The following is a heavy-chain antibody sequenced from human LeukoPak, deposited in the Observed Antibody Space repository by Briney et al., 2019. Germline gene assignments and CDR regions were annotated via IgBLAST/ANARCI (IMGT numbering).Heavy chain of an antibody. D-gene: IGHD5-24*01. J-gene: IGHJ3*02. V-gene: IGHV3-33*01. CDR3: ARAAGGGSDAFDI. CDR1: GFIFSSYG. CDR2: IWYDGGNK. Sequence: PGRSLRLSCAASGFIFSSYGMHWVRQAPGKGLEWVASIWYDGGNKYYADSVKGRFTISRDNSKNTLYLQMSSLRAEDTAVYYCARAAGGGSDAFDIWGHGTMVTVSS.